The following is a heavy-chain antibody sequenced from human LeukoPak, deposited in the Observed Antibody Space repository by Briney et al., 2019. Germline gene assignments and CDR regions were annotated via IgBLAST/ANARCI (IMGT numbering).Heavy chain of an antibody. Sequence: ASVKVSCKASGYTFTSYYMHWVRQAPGQGLEWMGIINPSGGSTSYAQKFQGRVTMTRDTSTSTVYMELSSLRSEDTAVYYCARGGSIVGAKRREFGYYYYMDVWGKGTTVTISS. V-gene: IGHV1-46*01. CDR3: ARGGSIVGAKRREFGYYYYMDV. CDR1: GYTFTSYY. J-gene: IGHJ6*03. D-gene: IGHD1-26*01. CDR2: INPSGGST.